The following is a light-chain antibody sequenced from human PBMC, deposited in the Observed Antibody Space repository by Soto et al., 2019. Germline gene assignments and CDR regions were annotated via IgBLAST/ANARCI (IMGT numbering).Light chain of an antibody. Sequence: DIQMTQSPSTLSASVGARVPITWRASQSISSWLAWYQQKPGKAPKLLIYKASSLESGVPSRFSGSGSGTEFTLTISSLQPDDFATYYCQHYNSYSEAFGQGTKVDIK. CDR1: QSISSW. CDR3: QHYNSYSEA. V-gene: IGKV1-5*03. CDR2: KAS. J-gene: IGKJ1*01.